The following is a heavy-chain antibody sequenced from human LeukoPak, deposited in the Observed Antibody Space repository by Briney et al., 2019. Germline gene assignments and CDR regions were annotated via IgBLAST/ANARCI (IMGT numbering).Heavy chain of an antibody. CDR1: GFIFTNYG. CDR2: LKGDGSQE. CDR3: ARDWDGSGKSMDY. Sequence: PGGSLRLSCAASGFIFTNYGMSWVRQAPLKGLEWVAILKGDGSQEDYVDSVKGRFTISRDNAKSPLYLQMNSLRPEDTAVYYCARDWDGSGKSMDYWGQGTLVTVSS. D-gene: IGHD3-10*01. V-gene: IGHV3-7*04. J-gene: IGHJ4*02.